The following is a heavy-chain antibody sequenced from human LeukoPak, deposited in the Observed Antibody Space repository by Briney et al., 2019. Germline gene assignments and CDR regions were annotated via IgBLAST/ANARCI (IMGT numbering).Heavy chain of an antibody. J-gene: IGHJ4*02. Sequence: GGSLRLSCAASGFTFSSYSMNWVRQAPGKGLEWVSSISSSSSYIYYADSVKGRFTISRDNAKNSLYLQMNSLRAEDTAVYYCVRVGDSSGYYYSLDYWGQRTLVTVSS. D-gene: IGHD3-22*01. CDR2: ISSSSSYI. V-gene: IGHV3-21*01. CDR1: GFTFSSYS. CDR3: VRVGDSSGYYYSLDY.